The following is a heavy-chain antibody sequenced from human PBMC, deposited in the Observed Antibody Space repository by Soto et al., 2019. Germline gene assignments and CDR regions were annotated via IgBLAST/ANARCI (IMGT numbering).Heavy chain of an antibody. Sequence: PSETLSLTCAVYGGSFSGYYWSWIRQPPGKGLEWIGEINHSGSTNYNPSLKSRVTISVDTSKNQFSLKLSSVTAADTAVYYCARGGSSHCSSTSCYLYYYYGMDVWGQGTTVTV. CDR1: GGSFSGYY. V-gene: IGHV4-34*01. CDR3: ARGGSSHCSSTSCYLYYYYGMDV. J-gene: IGHJ6*02. D-gene: IGHD2-2*01. CDR2: INHSGST.